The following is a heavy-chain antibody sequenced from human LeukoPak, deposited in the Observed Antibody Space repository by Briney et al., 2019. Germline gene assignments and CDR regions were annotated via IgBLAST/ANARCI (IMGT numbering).Heavy chain of an antibody. CDR1: KFTFNGSA. CDR2: IRTKVKNYAT. CDR3: TGQDGDMVSTLGWFDP. J-gene: IGHJ5*02. V-gene: IGHV3-73*01. Sequence: RLGGSLRLSCAASKFTFNGSAIHWVRQASGKGLEWVGRIRTKVKNYATAYAESVKGRFTISRDDSRSTAYLQMSSLKTEDTAMYYCTGQDGDMVSTLGWFDPWGQGTLVTVSS. D-gene: IGHD5/OR15-5a*01.